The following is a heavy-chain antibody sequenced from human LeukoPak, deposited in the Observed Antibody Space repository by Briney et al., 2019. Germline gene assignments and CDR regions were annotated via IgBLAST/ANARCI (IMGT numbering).Heavy chain of an antibody. Sequence: GGSLRLSCAATGLSVSSNFMSWVRQAPGKGLEWVANIKQDGSEKYYVDSVKGRFTISRDNAKNSLYLQMNSLRAEDTAVYYCARAPPAVVVRDLDYWGQGTLVTVSS. V-gene: IGHV3-7*01. CDR1: GLSVSSNF. J-gene: IGHJ4*02. CDR2: IKQDGSEK. D-gene: IGHD2-2*01. CDR3: ARAPPAVVVRDLDY.